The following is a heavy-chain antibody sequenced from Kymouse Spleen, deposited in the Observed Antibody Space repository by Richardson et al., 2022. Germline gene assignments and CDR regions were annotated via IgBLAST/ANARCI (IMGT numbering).Heavy chain of an antibody. CDR2: IYYSGST. CDR3: ARSYCSSTSCQDY. J-gene: IGHJ4*02. D-gene: IGHD2-2*02. CDR1: GGSISSYY. V-gene: IGHV4-59*01. Sequence: QVQLQESGPGLVKPSETLSLTCTVSGGSISSYYWSWIRQPPGKGLEWIGYIYYSGSTNYNPSLKSRVTISVDTSKNQFSLKLSSVTAADTAVYYCARSYCSSTSCQDYWGQGTLVTVSS.